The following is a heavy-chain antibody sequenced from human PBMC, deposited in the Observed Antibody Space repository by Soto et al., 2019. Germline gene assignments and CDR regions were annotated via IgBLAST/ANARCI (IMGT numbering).Heavy chain of an antibody. CDR1: GFTFKTHA. J-gene: IGHJ6*02. Sequence: QVQLVESGGGVVQPGTSLRLSCAASGFTFKTHAMHWVRQAPGKGLAWMAVIAYDGNEKFYADSVKGRFTTSRDNSKNALYLQINTLRNDDTAVYYCGKDVGDYVPYYYGVDVWGQGTIVTVSS. D-gene: IGHD1-26*01. CDR3: GKDVGDYVPYYYGVDV. V-gene: IGHV3-30*18. CDR2: IAYDGNEK.